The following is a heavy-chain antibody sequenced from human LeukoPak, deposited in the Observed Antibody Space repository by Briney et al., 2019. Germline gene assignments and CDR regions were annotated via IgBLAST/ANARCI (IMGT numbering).Heavy chain of an antibody. Sequence: PGGSLRLSCAASGFTFSSYAMSWVRQAPGKGLEWVSAISGSGGSTYYADSVKGRFTISRDNSKNTLYLQMNSLRAEDTAVYYCAKDQDFWSGYSVNWFDPWGQGTLVTVSS. D-gene: IGHD3-3*01. V-gene: IGHV3-23*01. CDR3: AKDQDFWSGYSVNWFDP. CDR2: ISGSGGST. CDR1: GFTFSSYA. J-gene: IGHJ5*02.